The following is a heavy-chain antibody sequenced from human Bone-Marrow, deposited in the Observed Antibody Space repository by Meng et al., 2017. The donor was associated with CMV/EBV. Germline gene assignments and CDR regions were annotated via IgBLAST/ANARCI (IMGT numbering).Heavy chain of an antibody. J-gene: IGHJ4*02. CDR3: ARSRYSEEQQLVFDH. Sequence: VGLLRLYCAATGFTFSSDSMYYVRQAPGKGLEWVSSISSSSSYIYYADSVKGRFTISRDNAKNSLYLQMNSLRAEDTAVYYCARSRYSEEQQLVFDHWGKGTLVTVSS. CDR1: GFTFSSDS. V-gene: IGHV3-21*01. D-gene: IGHD6-13*01. CDR2: ISSSSSYI.